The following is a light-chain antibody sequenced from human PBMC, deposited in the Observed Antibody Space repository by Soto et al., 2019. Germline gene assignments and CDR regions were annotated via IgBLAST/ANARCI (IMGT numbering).Light chain of an antibody. J-gene: IGLJ2*01. CDR2: EVS. CDR3: SSYVASNNFVV. Sequence: QSVLTQPPSASGSPGQSVTISCTGTSSDVGGYNYVSWYQQHPGKAPKLIIYEVSQRPSGVPDRVSGSKSGNTASLTVSGLQADDEADSYCSSYVASNNFVVFGGGTKLTVL. V-gene: IGLV2-8*01. CDR1: SSDVGGYNY.